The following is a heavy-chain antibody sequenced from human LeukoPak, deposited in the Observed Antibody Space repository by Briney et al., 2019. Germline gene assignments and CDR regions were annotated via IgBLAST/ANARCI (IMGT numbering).Heavy chain of an antibody. V-gene: IGHV3-23*01. CDR1: GFTFSSYG. D-gene: IGHD3-22*01. CDR2: ISGSGRST. Sequence: PGGSLRLSCAASGFTFSSYGMSWVRQAPGQGLEWVSAISGSGRSTYYADSVKGRFTISRDNSKNTLYLQMNSLRAEDTAVYYCAKDLSGHYYDSSGWYPHAFDIWGQGTMVTVSS. J-gene: IGHJ3*02. CDR3: AKDLSGHYYDSSGWYPHAFDI.